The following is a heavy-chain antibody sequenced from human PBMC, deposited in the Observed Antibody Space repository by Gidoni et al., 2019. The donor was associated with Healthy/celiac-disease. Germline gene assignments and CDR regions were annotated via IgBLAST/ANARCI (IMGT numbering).Heavy chain of an antibody. J-gene: IGHJ6*02. CDR3: ARGGDIVVVVAAYYYYGMDV. CDR2: IITICGTA. CDR1: GGTFSSYA. D-gene: IGHD2-15*01. V-gene: IGHV1-69*06. Sequence: QVQLVQSGAEVKKPGSSGKVSCKASGGTFSSYATNWVRQAPGQALEWMGGIITICGTANYAQEFQGRVTITADKSTSTAYMELSSLRSEDTAVYYCARGGDIVVVVAAYYYYGMDVCGQGTTVTVSS.